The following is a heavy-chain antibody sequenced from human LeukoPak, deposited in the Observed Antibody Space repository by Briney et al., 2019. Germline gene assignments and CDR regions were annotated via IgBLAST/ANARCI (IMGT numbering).Heavy chain of an antibody. CDR1: GYTFTSYD. CDR3: ARTSCSGGSCNDF. D-gene: IGHD2-15*01. CDR2: MNPNIGKT. J-gene: IGHJ4*02. Sequence: ASVKVSCKASGYTFTSYDINCVRQATGQGLEWMGWMNPNIGKTYYAQKFQGRVTITRNTSISTAYMELSSLRSEDTAVYYCARTSCSGGSCNDFWGQGTMVTVSS. V-gene: IGHV1-8*03.